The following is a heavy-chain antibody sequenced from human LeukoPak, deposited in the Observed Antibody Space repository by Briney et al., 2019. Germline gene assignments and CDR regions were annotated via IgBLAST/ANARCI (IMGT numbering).Heavy chain of an antibody. J-gene: IGHJ4*02. Sequence: GGSLRLSCAASGFTFSKNGMHWVRQAPGKRLEWVALIWYDGSKQYYADSVKGRFTISRDSSTLFLQMNSLRAEDTAVYYCARFTGGDYYGRLDYWGQGTLVTVSS. CDR2: IWYDGSKQ. CDR1: GFTFSKNG. D-gene: IGHD2-21*02. CDR3: ARFTGGDYYGRLDY. V-gene: IGHV3-33*01.